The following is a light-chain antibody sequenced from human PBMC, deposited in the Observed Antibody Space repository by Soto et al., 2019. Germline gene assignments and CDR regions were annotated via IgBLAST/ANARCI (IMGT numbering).Light chain of an antibody. CDR1: QSFTSNY. CDR3: QQYGSSPPLT. CDR2: GAT. Sequence: IVLTQSPGTLSLSPGERATLSCRASQSFTSNYLAWYQQKPGQAPRLLIYGATSGAAGIPARFSGSGSGTEFPLTISGLEPEDFAVYYCQQYGSSPPLTCGQR. V-gene: IGKV3-20*01. J-gene: IGKJ1*01.